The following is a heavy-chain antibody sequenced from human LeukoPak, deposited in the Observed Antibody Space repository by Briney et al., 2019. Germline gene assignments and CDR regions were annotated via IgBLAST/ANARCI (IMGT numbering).Heavy chain of an antibody. CDR3: AKVGGSSSWYLKYDN. Sequence: GGSLRLSCAASGFTFSSYSMNWVRQAPGKGLEWVSYISSSSSTIYYADSVKGRFTISRDNAKNSLYLQMNSLRAEDTAVYYCAKVGGSSSWYLKYDNWGQGTLVTVSS. J-gene: IGHJ4*02. CDR1: GFTFSSYS. D-gene: IGHD6-13*01. CDR2: ISSSSSTI. V-gene: IGHV3-48*01.